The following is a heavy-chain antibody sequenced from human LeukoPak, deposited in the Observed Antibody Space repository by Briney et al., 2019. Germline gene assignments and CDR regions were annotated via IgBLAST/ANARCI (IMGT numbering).Heavy chain of an antibody. V-gene: IGHV4-61*01. CDR2: TFSTST. CDR1: GDSVSSSPYY. D-gene: IGHD5-24*01. J-gene: IGHJ5*02. Sequence: SETLSLTCSVSGDSVSSSPYYWGWIRQPPGKGLEWIGNTFSTSTLYNASLRSRVTILVDTSTNQFSLKLTSATAADTAIYYCARYKFHNYFDPWGQGTLVVVSS. CDR3: ARYKFHNYFDP.